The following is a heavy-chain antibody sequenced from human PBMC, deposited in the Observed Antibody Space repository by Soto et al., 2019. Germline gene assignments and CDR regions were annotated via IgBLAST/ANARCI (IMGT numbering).Heavy chain of an antibody. CDR3: AKTTVDIPRGFGYYFDY. V-gene: IGHV3-23*01. CDR2: ISGSGGST. J-gene: IGHJ4*02. D-gene: IGHD3-9*01. Sequence: PGGSLRLSCAASGFTFSSYAMSWVRQAPGKGLEWVSAISGSGGSTYYADSVKGRFTISRDNSKNTLYLQMNSLRAEDTAVYFCAKTTVDIPRGFGYYFDYWGQGTLVTVSS. CDR1: GFTFSSYA.